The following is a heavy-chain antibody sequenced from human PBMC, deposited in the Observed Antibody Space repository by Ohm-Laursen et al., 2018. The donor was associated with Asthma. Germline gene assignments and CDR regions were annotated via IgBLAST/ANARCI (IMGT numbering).Heavy chain of an antibody. CDR3: TKLDWVQSMFDS. D-gene: IGHD3-9*01. CDR2: MSYRGGI. J-gene: IGHJ4*02. V-gene: IGHV4-59*02. CDR1: GASVGDSTWS. Sequence: SQTLSLTCAVSGASVGDSTWSWSWVRQPPGKELQFIAYMSYRGGINYNPSLQSRVTLSTDTSKNQVSLRLSSVSAADTALYFCTKLDWVQSMFDSWGPGTLVTVSS.